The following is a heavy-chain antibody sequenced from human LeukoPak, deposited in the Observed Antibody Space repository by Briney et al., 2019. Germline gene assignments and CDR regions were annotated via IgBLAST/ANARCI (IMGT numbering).Heavy chain of an antibody. CDR2: ISSSSSTI. Sequence: GGSLRLSCAASGFTFSSYSMNWVRQAPGKGLEWVSYISSSSSTIYYADSVKGRFTISRDNAKKSLYLQMNSLRAEDTAVYYCASSQSQTTGDFDYWGQGTLVTVSS. CDR1: GFTFSSYS. CDR3: ASSQSQTTGDFDY. V-gene: IGHV3-48*04. D-gene: IGHD1-1*01. J-gene: IGHJ4*02.